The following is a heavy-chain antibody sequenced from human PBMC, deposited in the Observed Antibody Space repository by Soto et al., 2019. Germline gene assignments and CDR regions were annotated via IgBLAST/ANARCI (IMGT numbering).Heavy chain of an antibody. Sequence: ASVKVSFKASGYIFTAYSMHWVRQAPGQGLEWLGWINPNSGDTIYAQKFQDRVTMTCDTSVSTAYLELSSLSSDDTALYYCAREASAVVSLDYWGQGTLVTVSS. V-gene: IGHV1-2*02. J-gene: IGHJ4*02. CDR1: GYIFTAYS. D-gene: IGHD2-15*01. CDR2: INPNSGDT. CDR3: AREASAVVSLDY.